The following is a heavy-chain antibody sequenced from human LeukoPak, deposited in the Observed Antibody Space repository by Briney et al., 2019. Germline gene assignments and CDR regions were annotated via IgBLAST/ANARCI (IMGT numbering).Heavy chain of an antibody. CDR3: ARATHDYVGNSPFEY. CDR2: IRYDGSNK. Sequence: PGGSLRLSFAASGFTFSSYGMHWVRQAPGKGLEWVAFIRYDGSNKYYADSVKGRFTISRDNSKNTLYLQMNSLRAEDTAVYYCARATHDYVGNSPFEYWGQGTLVTVSS. D-gene: IGHD4-23*01. J-gene: IGHJ4*02. V-gene: IGHV3-30*02. CDR1: GFTFSSYG.